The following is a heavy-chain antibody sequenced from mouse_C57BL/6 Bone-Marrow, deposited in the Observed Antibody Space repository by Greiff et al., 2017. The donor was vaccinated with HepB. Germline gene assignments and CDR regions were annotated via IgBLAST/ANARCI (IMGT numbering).Heavy chain of an antibody. V-gene: IGHV1-62-2*01. CDR2: FYPGSGSI. J-gene: IGHJ2*01. CDR3: ARPGSLYYYGSSYGKFFDY. CDR1: GYTFTEYT. Sequence: VQLQQSGAELVKPGASVKLSCKASGYTFTEYTIHWVKQRSGQGLEWIGWFYPGSGSIKYNEKFKDKATLTADKTSSTVYMELSRLTSEDSAVYFCARPGSLYYYGSSYGKFFDYWGQGTTLTVSS. D-gene: IGHD1-1*01.